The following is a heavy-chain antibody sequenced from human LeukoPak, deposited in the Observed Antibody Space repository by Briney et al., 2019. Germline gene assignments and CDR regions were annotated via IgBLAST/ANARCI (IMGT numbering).Heavy chain of an antibody. D-gene: IGHD6-19*01. V-gene: IGHV4-39*01. CDR1: GGSISSSSYY. CDR3: AYPSIAVAGQDAFDI. Sequence: ASETLSLTCTVSGGSISSSSYYWGWIRQPPGKGLEWIGSIYYSGSTYYNPSLKSRVTISVDTSKNQFSLKLSSVTAADTAVYYCAYPSIAVAGQDAFDIWGQGTMVTVSS. CDR2: IYYSGST. J-gene: IGHJ3*02.